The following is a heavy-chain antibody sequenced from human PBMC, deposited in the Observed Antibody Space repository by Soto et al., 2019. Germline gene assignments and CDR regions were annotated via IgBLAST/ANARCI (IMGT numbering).Heavy chain of an antibody. CDR3: ARGGVDVVATSAFDY. CDR2: INPILGTP. J-gene: IGHJ4*02. V-gene: IGHV1-69*13. Sequence: ASVKVSCKASGATYSTSAISWVRQAPGQGLEWMGGINPILGTPDYAHKFQGRVTITADESTSTVYMELGSLRSEDTALYFCARGGVDVVATSAFDYWGLGTLVTVSS. D-gene: IGHD5-12*01. CDR1: GATYSTSA.